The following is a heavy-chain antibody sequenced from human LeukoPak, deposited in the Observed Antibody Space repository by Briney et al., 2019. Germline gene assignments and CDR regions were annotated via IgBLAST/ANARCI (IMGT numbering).Heavy chain of an antibody. J-gene: IGHJ4*02. V-gene: IGHV3-21*01. CDR2: ISSSSSYI. Sequence: PGGSLRLYCAASGFTFSSYSMNWVRQAPGKGLEWVSSISSSSSYIYYADSVKGRFTISRDNAKNSLYLQMNSLRAEDTAVYYCARDLEQQLGFDYWGQGTLVTVSS. CDR3: ARDLEQQLGFDY. CDR1: GFTFSSYS. D-gene: IGHD6-13*01.